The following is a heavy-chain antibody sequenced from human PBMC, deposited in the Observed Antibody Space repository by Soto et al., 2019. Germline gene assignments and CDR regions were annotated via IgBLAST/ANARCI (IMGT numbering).Heavy chain of an antibody. CDR2: IIPIFGTA. J-gene: IGHJ4*02. CDR3: ARSQHYDFWSGYYMGYFDY. D-gene: IGHD3-3*01. V-gene: IGHV1-69*01. Sequence: QVQLVQSGAEVKKPGSSVKVSCKASGGTFSSYAISWVRQAPGQGLEWMGGIIPIFGTANYAQKFQGRVTITADESTSTAYMELSSLRSEDTAVYYCARSQHYDFWSGYYMGYFDYWGQGTLVTVSS. CDR1: GGTFSSYA.